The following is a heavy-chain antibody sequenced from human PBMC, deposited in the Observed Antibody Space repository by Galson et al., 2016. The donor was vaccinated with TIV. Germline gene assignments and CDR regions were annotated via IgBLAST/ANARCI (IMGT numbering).Heavy chain of an antibody. J-gene: IGHJ4*02. V-gene: IGHV1-46*01. CDR3: ATFSGASGTFDY. Sequence: SVKVSCKASGYTFINYYMHWVRQAPGQGLEWMGVIDPGADTTTYAQKFQGRVTMTRDTSTSTVYMGLSSLRSDDTAVYYCATFSGASGTFDYWGQGALSPSPQ. D-gene: IGHD2-15*01. CDR2: IDPGADTT. CDR1: GYTFINYY.